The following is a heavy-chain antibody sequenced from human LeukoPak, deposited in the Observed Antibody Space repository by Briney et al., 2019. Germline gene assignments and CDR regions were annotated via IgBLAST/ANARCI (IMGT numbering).Heavy chain of an antibody. D-gene: IGHD3-10*01. CDR1: GGSISSSSYY. Sequence: SETLSLTCTVSGGSISSSSYYWGWIRQPPGKGLEWIGSIYYSGSTYYNPSLKSRVTISVDTSKNQFSLKLNYVTATDTAVYYCASHVWFGELCHFDNWGQGTLVTVSS. CDR2: IYYSGST. CDR3: ASHVWFGELCHFDN. J-gene: IGHJ4*02. V-gene: IGHV4-39*01.